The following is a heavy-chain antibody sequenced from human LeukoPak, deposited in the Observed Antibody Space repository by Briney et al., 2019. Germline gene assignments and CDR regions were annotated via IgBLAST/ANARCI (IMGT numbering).Heavy chain of an antibody. CDR1: GFTFSSCW. J-gene: IGHJ4*02. CDR3: VKDFQLHY. D-gene: IGHD2-2*01. CDR2: INQDGSEK. Sequence: GGSLRLSCVASGFTFSSCWMSWVRQAPGKGRDWVANINQDGSEKSCVGSGKGRFTISRDNAKNSLYLQMDGLRADDKAIYYCVKDFQLHYWGQGTLVTVSS. V-gene: IGHV3-7*01.